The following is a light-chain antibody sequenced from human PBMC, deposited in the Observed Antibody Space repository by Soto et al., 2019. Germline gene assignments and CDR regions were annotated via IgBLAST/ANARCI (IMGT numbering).Light chain of an antibody. Sequence: QSVLXXPPSVSAAPXQXXTXXXSXXXXXXXNNYVSLYQQVPGTAPSLLIYDNNQRPSGIPALFSGSKSGTSATLDITGLQTGDEADYYCGAWESSLSGGRAVFGGGTQLNVL. CDR2: DNN. J-gene: IGLJ3*02. V-gene: IGLV1-51*01. CDR3: GAWESSLSGGRAV. CDR1: XXXXXNNY.